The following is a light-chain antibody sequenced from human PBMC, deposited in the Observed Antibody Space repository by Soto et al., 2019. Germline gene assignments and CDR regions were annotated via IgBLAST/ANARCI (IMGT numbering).Light chain of an antibody. V-gene: IGKV3-20*01. CDR3: HKYGNLTPST. Sequence: EIVLTQSPGTLSLFPGERATLSCRASQTISSTYLAWYQQKPDQAPRLIIYGAPSRTTGIPGMFSGSGSGTDFTLTISRLEPEDVAVYFCHKYGNLTPSTFGQGTKVEIK. J-gene: IGKJ1*01. CDR2: GAP. CDR1: QTISSTY.